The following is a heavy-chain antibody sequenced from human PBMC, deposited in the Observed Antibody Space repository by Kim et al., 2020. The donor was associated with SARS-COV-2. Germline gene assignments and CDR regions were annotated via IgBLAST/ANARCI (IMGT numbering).Heavy chain of an antibody. V-gene: IGHV3-23*01. CDR1: GFTFSSYA. CDR3: AKEVVQLWLRPFYYFDS. CDR2: ISGSGGST. D-gene: IGHD5-18*01. J-gene: IGHJ4*02. Sequence: GGSLRLSCAASGFTFSSYAMSWVRQAPGKGLEWVSAISGSGGSTYYADSVKGRFTISRDNSKNTLYLQMNSLRAEDTAVYYCAKEVVQLWLRPFYYFDSWGQGTLVTVSS.